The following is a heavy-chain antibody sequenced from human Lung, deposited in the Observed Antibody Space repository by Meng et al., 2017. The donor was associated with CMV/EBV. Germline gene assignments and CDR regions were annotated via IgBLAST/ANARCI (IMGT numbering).Heavy chain of an antibody. D-gene: IGHD1-26*01. V-gene: IGHV3-21*01. CDR2: ISSSSSYI. Sequence: GESLKISCAASGFSFSGYALNWVRQATGKGLEWVSSISSSSSYIYYADSVKGRFTISRDNAKNSLFLQMNSLRADDTAVYFCARSWDGLGYWGQGTLVTVSS. CDR1: GFSFSGYA. CDR3: ARSWDGLGY. J-gene: IGHJ4*02.